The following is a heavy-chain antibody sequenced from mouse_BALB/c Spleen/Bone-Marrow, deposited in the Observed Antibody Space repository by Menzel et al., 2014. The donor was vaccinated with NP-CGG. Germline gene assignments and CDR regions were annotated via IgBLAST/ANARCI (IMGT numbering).Heavy chain of an antibody. Sequence: EVQLQQSGGGLVQPGGSRKLSCAASGFTFSSFGMHWVRQAPEKGLEWVAYISTGSSTIYYADTVKGRFTISRDNPKNTLFLQMTSLRSEDTAMYYCARSDGAMDYWGQGPSVTVSS. CDR3: ARSDGAMDY. CDR1: GFTFSSFG. D-gene: IGHD2-3*01. CDR2: ISTGSSTI. V-gene: IGHV5-17*02. J-gene: IGHJ4*01.